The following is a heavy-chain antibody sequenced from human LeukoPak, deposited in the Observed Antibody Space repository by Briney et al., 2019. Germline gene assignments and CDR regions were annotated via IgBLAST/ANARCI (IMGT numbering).Heavy chain of an antibody. CDR3: ARRNVEGSTFDS. Sequence: SETLSLICTVSGGSLSSSNYYWAWIRQPPGKGLGWIGSIYYSGSTYYNLSLKSRATTSVDTTKSQFSLKLSSVTAADTAVYYCARRNVEGSTFDSWGQGTLVTVSS. CDR1: GGSLSSSNYY. V-gene: IGHV4-39*07. CDR2: IYYSGST. J-gene: IGHJ4*02. D-gene: IGHD3-10*02.